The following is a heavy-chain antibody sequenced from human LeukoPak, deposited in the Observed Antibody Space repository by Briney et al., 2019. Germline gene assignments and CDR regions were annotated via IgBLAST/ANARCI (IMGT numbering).Heavy chain of an antibody. CDR1: GFTFSNAW. CDR3: TTSGDYYDSSGYSTPFDY. CDR2: IKSKTDGGTT. D-gene: IGHD3-22*01. V-gene: IGHV3-15*01. J-gene: IGHJ4*02. Sequence: PGGSLRLPCAASGFTFSNAWMSWVRQAPGKGLEWVGRIKSKTDGGTTDYAAPVKGRFTISRDDSKNTLYLQMNSLKTEDTAVYYCTTSGDYYDSSGYSTPFDYWGQGTLVTVSS.